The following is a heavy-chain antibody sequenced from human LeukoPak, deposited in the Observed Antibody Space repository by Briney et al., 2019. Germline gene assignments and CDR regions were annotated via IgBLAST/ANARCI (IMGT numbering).Heavy chain of an antibody. CDR3: ARGAGYSREVNYYHHMDV. D-gene: IGHD5-12*01. J-gene: IGHJ6*03. CDR1: GGTFSIYA. CDR2: IIPIFGTA. Sequence: SVKVSCTASGGTFSIYAISWVRQAPGQGLEWMGGIIPIFGTANYAQKFQGRVTITTDESTSTAYMELSSLRSEDTAVYYCARGAGYSREVNYYHHMDVWGKGTTVTVSS. V-gene: IGHV1-69*05.